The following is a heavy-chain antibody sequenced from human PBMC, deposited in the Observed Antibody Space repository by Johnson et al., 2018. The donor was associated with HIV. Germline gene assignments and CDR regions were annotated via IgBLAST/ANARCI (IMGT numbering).Heavy chain of an antibody. Sequence: VQLVESGGVVVQPGGSLRLSCAASGFTFDDYTMHWVRQGPGKGLEWVSLISWDGGSTYYVDSVKGRFTISRDNAKNSLYLQMNSLRAEDTAVYYCAKGLVAAALRWGGAFDIWGQGTMVTVSS. CDR2: ISWDGGST. J-gene: IGHJ3*02. V-gene: IGHV3-43*01. CDR1: GFTFDDYT. D-gene: IGHD2-2*01. CDR3: AKGLVAAALRWGGAFDI.